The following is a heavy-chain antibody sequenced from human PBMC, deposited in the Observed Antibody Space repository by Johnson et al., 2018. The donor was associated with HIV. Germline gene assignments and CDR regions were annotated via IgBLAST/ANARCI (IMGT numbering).Heavy chain of an antibody. V-gene: IGHV3-30*04. CDR1: GFTFSDYS. J-gene: IGHJ3*02. Sequence: QVQLVESGGGLVKPGGSLRVSCAASGFTFSDYSMSWIRQAPGKGLEWVAVISYDGSDKYYAASVKGRFTISRDSSKNTLYLQMNTLRADDTAVYYCARGSRYTHDNDDVYLLQAFDIWGQGTMVTVSS. CDR3: ARGSRYTHDNDDVYLLQAFDI. CDR2: ISYDGSDK. D-gene: IGHD3-16*01.